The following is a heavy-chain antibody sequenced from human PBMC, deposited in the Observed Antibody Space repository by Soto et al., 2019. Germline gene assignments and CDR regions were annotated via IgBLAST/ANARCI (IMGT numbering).Heavy chain of an antibody. D-gene: IGHD4-4*01. CDR3: ARGYSHYAH. Sequence: ASETLSLTCTVSGGSVSRDSNFWSWIRQPPGKGLEWIGYIYYSGPSRYNPSLESRVTISIDSSKNQVSLTLTSVTAADTAVYYCARGYSHYAHWGRGTLVTVSS. J-gene: IGHJ4*02. CDR2: IYYSGPS. CDR1: GGSVSRDSNF. V-gene: IGHV4-61*01.